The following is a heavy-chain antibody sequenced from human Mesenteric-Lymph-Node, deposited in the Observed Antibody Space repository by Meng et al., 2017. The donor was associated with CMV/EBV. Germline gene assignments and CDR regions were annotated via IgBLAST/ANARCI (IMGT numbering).Heavy chain of an antibody. CDR1: GYSFTRYG. Sequence: ASVKVSCKTSGYSFTRYGISWMRQAPGQGLEWMGWISAYNGNTNYAQKLQGRVTMTTDTSTSTAYMELRSLRSDDTAVYYCARERFLEWFPPRYYYYGMDVWGQGTTVTVSS. J-gene: IGHJ6*02. V-gene: IGHV1-18*01. D-gene: IGHD3-3*01. CDR3: ARERFLEWFPPRYYYYGMDV. CDR2: ISAYNGNT.